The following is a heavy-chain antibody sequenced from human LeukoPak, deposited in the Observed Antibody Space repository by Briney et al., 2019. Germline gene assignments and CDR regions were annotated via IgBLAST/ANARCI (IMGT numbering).Heavy chain of an antibody. CDR2: MRGNGSQL. CDR1: GFIFNNYD. J-gene: IGHJ3*02. CDR3: AREGGSAGDYGDYAPVGAFDI. V-gene: IGHV3-30*02. Sequence: GGSLRLSCVASGFIFNNYDMHWVRRAPGKGLGWVASMRGNGSQLYHAESVKGRFTISRDNSKNTLHVQMNSLRVEDTAVYYCAREGGSAGDYGDYAPVGAFDIWGQGTMVTVSS. D-gene: IGHD4-17*01.